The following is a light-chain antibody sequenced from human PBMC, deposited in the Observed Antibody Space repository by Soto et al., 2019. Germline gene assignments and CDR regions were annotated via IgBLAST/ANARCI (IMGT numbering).Light chain of an antibody. J-gene: IGLJ2*01. V-gene: IGLV4-69*01. Sequence: QPVLTQSPSASASLGASVRLTGTLSSGHSSYAIAWHQQQPEKGPRYLTQFNSDGSHSKGDAIPDRFSGSSSGAERYLTISSRTSEDAADDYCQTWGTGIVVFGGATKLTVL. CDR2: FNSDGSH. CDR1: SGHSSYA. CDR3: QTWGTGIVV.